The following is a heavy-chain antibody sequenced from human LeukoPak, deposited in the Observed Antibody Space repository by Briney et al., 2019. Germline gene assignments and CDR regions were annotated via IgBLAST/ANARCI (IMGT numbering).Heavy chain of an antibody. Sequence: GGSLRLSCAASGFTFSSYAMSWVRQAPGKGLEWVSAISGSGGSTYYADSVKGRFTISRDNAKNSLYLQMNSLRAEDTAVYYCARDPRKITIFGVVIRVPYYFDYWGQGTLVTVSS. CDR2: ISGSGGST. J-gene: IGHJ4*02. CDR3: ARDPRKITIFGVVIRVPYYFDY. CDR1: GFTFSSYA. D-gene: IGHD3-3*01. V-gene: IGHV3-23*01.